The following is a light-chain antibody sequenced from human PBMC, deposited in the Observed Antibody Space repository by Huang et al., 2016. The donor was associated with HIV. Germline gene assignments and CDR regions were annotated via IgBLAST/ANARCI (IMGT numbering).Light chain of an antibody. V-gene: IGKV3-15*01. Sequence: EIVLTQSPATLSVSLGERATLSCRASRNITTNLAWYQQIPGQGPRLLVFGPSTRATGVPARFSGSGSGTEFALTISSLQSQDSAIYYCHQYNDWPPELTFGGGTRVEI. CDR1: RNITTN. CDR2: GPS. J-gene: IGKJ4*01. CDR3: HQYNDWPPELT.